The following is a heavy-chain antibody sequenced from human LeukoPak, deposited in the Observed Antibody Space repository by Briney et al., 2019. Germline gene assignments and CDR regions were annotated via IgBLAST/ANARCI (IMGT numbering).Heavy chain of an antibody. Sequence: ASVKVSCNASGYTFTSYGISWLRQAPGQGLEWMRWISAYNGNTNYAQKLQGRVTMTTDTSTSTAYMELRSLRSDDTAVYYCARGYCSSTSCPLGYWGQGTLVTVSS. CDR3: ARGYCSSTSCPLGY. D-gene: IGHD2-2*01. CDR1: GYTFTSYG. V-gene: IGHV1-18*01. J-gene: IGHJ4*02. CDR2: ISAYNGNT.